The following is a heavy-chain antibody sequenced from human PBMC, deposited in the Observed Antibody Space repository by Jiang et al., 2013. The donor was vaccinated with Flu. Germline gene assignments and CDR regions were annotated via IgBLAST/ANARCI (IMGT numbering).Heavy chain of an antibody. J-gene: IGHJ4*02. V-gene: IGHV6-1*01. CDR2: TYYRSKWYN. Sequence: QTLSLTCAISGDSVSSNSAAWNWIRQSPSRGLEWLGRTYYRSKWYNDYAVSVKSRTTINPDTSKNQFSLQLKSVTPEDTAVYYCARQTLDCDGSCYTSDDWGQGTLVTVSS. D-gene: IGHD3-22*01. CDR1: GDSVSSNSAA. CDR3: ARQTLDCDGSCYTSDD.